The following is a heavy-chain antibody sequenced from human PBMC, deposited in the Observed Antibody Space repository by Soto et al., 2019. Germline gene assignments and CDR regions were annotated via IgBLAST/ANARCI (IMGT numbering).Heavy chain of an antibody. Sequence: PGDSLKISCKGSGYTFTNYWIGWVRQMPGKGLEWMGIIYPGDSDTRYSPSCQGQVTISADKSISTAYLQWSSLKASDTAMYYCARRRHYYASRGYSDNAFDMWGKGRMV. CDR2: IYPGDSDT. J-gene: IGHJ3*02. V-gene: IGHV5-51*01. D-gene: IGHD3-22*01. CDR1: GYTFTNYW. CDR3: ARRRHYYASRGYSDNAFDM.